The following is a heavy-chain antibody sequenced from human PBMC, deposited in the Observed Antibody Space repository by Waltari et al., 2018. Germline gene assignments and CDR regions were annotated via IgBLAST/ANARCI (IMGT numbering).Heavy chain of an antibody. CDR3: ARGPGKESDILTGYYLLYYYYYMDV. Sequence: QVQLQESGPGLVKPSETLSLTCTVSGGSISSYSWSWIRQPPGKGLEWIGDIYYSGGTNATPPLKCLVTISVDPSKNQFSLKLSSVTAADTAVYYCARGPGKESDILTGYYLLYYYYYMDVWGKGTTVTVSS. CDR1: GGSISSYS. D-gene: IGHD3-9*01. CDR2: IYYSGGT. J-gene: IGHJ6*03. V-gene: IGHV4-59*01.